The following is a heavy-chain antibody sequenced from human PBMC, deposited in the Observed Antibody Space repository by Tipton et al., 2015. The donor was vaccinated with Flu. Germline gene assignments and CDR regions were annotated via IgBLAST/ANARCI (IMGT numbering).Heavy chain of an antibody. D-gene: IGHD3-22*01. CDR3: ARDRYDSSGFVDY. CDR1: GDSITYYY. Sequence: TLSLTCTVSGDSITYYYWTWIRQPAGKGLEWIGRIYTTGSTNYNPSLQSRVTMSLDTSKNQFSLKLSSVTAADTAVYYCARDRYDSSGFVDYWRLGTLVTVSS. CDR2: IYTTGST. V-gene: IGHV4-4*07. J-gene: IGHJ4*02.